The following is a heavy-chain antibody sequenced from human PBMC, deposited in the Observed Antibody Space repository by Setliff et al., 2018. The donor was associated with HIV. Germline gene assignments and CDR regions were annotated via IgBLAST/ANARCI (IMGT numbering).Heavy chain of an antibody. CDR3: ARQPTDTSGYNNWFDS. CDR2: IFPGDSDT. J-gene: IGHJ5*01. Sequence: GESLKISCKGSGYIFNNYWVGWVRQMPGEGLEWMGLIFPGDSDTRYSPSFQGQVSMSVDKSIGVAYLQWSSLKASDTAMYYCARQPTDTSGYNNWFDSWGQGTLVTVSS. V-gene: IGHV5-51*01. CDR1: GYIFNNYW. D-gene: IGHD3-3*01.